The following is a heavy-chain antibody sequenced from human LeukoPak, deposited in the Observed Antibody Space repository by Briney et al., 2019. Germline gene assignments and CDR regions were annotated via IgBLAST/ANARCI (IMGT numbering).Heavy chain of an antibody. V-gene: IGHV1-46*01. CDR2: INPSGGST. D-gene: IGHD2-2*01. CDR3: ARDPREGVVPAPPPFDY. CDR1: GYTFSSYY. J-gene: IGHJ4*02. Sequence: ASVKVSCKASGYTFSSYYMHWVRQAPGQGLEWMGIINPSGGSTRYAQKFQGRVTMTRDMSTSTVYMELSSLRSEDTAVYYCARDPREGVVPAPPPFDYWGQGTLVTVSP.